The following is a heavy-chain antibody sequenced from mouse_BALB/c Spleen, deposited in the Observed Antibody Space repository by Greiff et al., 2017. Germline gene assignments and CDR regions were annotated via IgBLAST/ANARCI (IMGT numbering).Heavy chain of an antibody. CDR3: ARGRTIAY. J-gene: IGHJ3*01. V-gene: IGHV3-2*02. Sequence: EVKLMESGPGLVKPSQSLSLTCTVTGYSITSDYAWNWIRQFPGNKLEWMGYISYSGSTSYNPSLKSRISITRDTSKNQFFLQLNSVTTEDTATYYCARGRTIAYWGQGTLVTVSA. CDR1: GYSITSDYA. CDR2: ISYSGST. D-gene: IGHD2-13*01.